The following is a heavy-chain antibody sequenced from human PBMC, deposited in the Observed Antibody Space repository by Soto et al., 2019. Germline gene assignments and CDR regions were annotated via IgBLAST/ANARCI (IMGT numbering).Heavy chain of an antibody. Sequence: QVQLQESGPGLVKSSQTLSLTCTVSGGSISSGGSCWSWIRQHPAKGLEWIGYIYYNGTTYYNPSIKSRVAISVDTSKNQFSLKVMSATAADTAVYYCVIYRHDYGDLTWFDPWGQGTLVTVSS. J-gene: IGHJ5*02. CDR2: IYYNGTT. D-gene: IGHD4-17*01. V-gene: IGHV4-31*03. CDR3: VIYRHDYGDLTWFDP. CDR1: GGSISSGGSC.